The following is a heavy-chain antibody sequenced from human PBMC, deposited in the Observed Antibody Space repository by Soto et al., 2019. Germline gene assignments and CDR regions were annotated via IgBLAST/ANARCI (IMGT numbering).Heavy chain of an antibody. J-gene: IGHJ5*02. CDR2: ISHDAAYA. CDR3: ATTDGRGPGGPFVA. D-gene: IGHD3-10*01. V-gene: IGHV3-11*03. Sequence: GGSLRLSCAGSGFTFSGSYMSWIRQTPGKGLEWVSYISHDAAYAKNADSVEGRFTVSRDNAKNSLYLQMNTLRAEDTALYYCATTDGRGPGGPFVAWGQGTLVTVSS. CDR1: GFTFSGSY.